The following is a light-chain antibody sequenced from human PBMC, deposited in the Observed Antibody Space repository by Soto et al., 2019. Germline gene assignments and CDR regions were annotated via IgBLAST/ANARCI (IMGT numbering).Light chain of an antibody. Sequence: QSALTQPASVSGSPGQSITISCTGTSSDVGGYNYVSWFQQHPGKAPKLKIYEVSNRPSGVSNRFSGSKSGYTASLTISELQAEDGADYYGTSFTSSSTGVFGGGTKLPVL. J-gene: IGLJ3*02. V-gene: IGLV2-14*03. CDR2: EVS. CDR3: TSFTSSSTGV. CDR1: SSDVGGYNY.